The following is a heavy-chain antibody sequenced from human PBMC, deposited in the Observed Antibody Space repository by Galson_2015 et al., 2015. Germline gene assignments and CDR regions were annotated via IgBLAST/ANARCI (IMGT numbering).Heavy chain of an antibody. J-gene: IGHJ4*02. CDR2: ISYDGSNK. V-gene: IGHV3-30-3*01. CDR1: GFTFSSYA. D-gene: IGHD3-16*01. Sequence: SLRLSCAASGFTFSSYAMHWVRQAPGKGLEWVAVISYDGSNKYYADSVKGRFTNSRDNSKNTLYLQMNSPRAEDTAVYYCARLPRGGGVIWGQGTLVTVSS. CDR3: ARLPRGGGVI.